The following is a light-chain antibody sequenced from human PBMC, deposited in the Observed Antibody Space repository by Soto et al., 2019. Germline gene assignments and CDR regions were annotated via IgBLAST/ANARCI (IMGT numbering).Light chain of an antibody. V-gene: IGKV3-20*01. Sequence: EIVLTQSPGTLSLSPGERATLSCRASQSVSSSYLAWYQQKPGQAPWLLIYGASSRATGIPDRFSGSGSGTDFTLTISRLEPEDFAVYYCQQYGSSLETFGPGTKVDIK. CDR3: QQYGSSLET. J-gene: IGKJ3*01. CDR2: GAS. CDR1: QSVSSSY.